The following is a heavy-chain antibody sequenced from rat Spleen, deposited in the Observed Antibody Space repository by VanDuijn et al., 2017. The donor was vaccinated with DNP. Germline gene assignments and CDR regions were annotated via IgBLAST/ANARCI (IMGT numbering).Heavy chain of an antibody. CDR3: ATSTTVSLYAMDA. V-gene: IGHV5S10*01. CDR1: GFSFRNYD. CDR2: IIYDGGNT. J-gene: IGHJ4*01. Sequence: EVHLVESGGGLVQPGRSMKLSCAASGFSFRNYDMAWVRQAPKKGLEWVATIIYDGGNTYYRDSMKGRFTISRENAKSSLYLQMDSLRSEDTATYYCATSTTVSLYAMDAWGQGTSVTVSS. D-gene: IGHD1-11*01.